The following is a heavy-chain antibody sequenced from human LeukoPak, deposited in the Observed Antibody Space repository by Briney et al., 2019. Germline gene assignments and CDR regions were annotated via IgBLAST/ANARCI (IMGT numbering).Heavy chain of an antibody. CDR2: MNPNSGNT. V-gene: IGHV1-8*01. D-gene: IGHD1-26*01. J-gene: IGHJ5*02. CDR3: ARDIAGATKGGWFNT. Sequence: ASVKVSCKASGYTFTNYDINWVRQATRHGLKWMGWMNPNSGNTGYAQKFQGRVTMTRNTSISTAYMELSSLRSEDTALYYCARDIAGATKGGWFNTWGQGTPVTVSS. CDR1: GYTFTNYD.